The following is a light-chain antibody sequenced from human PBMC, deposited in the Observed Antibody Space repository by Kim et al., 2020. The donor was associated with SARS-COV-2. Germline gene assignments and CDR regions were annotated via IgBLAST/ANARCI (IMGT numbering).Light chain of an antibody. V-gene: IGKV3-15*01. CDR3: QQYNNWPPVT. J-gene: IGKJ5*01. CDR2: GAS. Sequence: EIVMTQSPATLSVSPGERATLSCRASQSVSSNLAWYQQKPGQAPRLLIYGASTRANGIPARFSGSESGTEFTLTISSLQSEDFAVYHCQQYNNWPPVTFGQGTRLEIK. CDR1: QSVSSN.